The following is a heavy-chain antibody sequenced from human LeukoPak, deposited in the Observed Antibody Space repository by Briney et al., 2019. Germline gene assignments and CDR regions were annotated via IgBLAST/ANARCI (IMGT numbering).Heavy chain of an antibody. V-gene: IGHV4-59*01. CDR2: IYYSGST. D-gene: IGHD1-1*01. CDR3: ARVGDWNDAIDY. Sequence: SETLSLTCTVSGGSISSYYWSWIRQPPGKGLEWIGYIYYSGSTNYNPSLKSRVTISVGTSKNQFSLKLSSVTAADTAVYYCARVGDWNDAIDYWGQGTLVTVSS. J-gene: IGHJ4*02. CDR1: GGSISSYY.